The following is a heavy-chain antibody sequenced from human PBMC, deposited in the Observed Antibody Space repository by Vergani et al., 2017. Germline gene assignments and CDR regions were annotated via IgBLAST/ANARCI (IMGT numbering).Heavy chain of an antibody. D-gene: IGHD6-13*01. CDR2: IKQDGSEK. CDR3: ARDGYSSXPGY. J-gene: IGHJ4*02. V-gene: IGHV3-7*04. Sequence: EVQLVESGGGLVQPGGSLRLSCAASGFTFSSYWMSWVRQAPGKGLEWVANIKQDGSEKYYVDSVKGRFTISRDNAKKSLYLQMNSLRAEDTAVYYCARDGYSSXPGYWGQGTLVTVSS. CDR1: GFTFSSYW.